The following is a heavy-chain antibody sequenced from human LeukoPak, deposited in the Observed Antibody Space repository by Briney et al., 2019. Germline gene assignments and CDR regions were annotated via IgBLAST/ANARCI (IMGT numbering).Heavy chain of an antibody. Sequence: ASVKVSCKASEGTFSSYAISWVRQAPGQGLEWMGGIIPIFGTANYAQKFQGRVTITADESTSTAYMELSSLRSEDTAVYYCARGYCSSTSCYGGYYYYYYGMDVWGQGTTVTVSS. CDR3: ARGYCSSTSCYGGYYYYYYGMDV. CDR2: IIPIFGTA. D-gene: IGHD2-2*01. J-gene: IGHJ6*02. CDR1: EGTFSSYA. V-gene: IGHV1-69*13.